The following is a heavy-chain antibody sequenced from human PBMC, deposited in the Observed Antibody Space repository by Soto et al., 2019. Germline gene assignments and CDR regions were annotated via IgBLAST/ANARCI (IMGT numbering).Heavy chain of an antibody. Sequence: QITLKESGPTLVKPTQTLTLTCTFSGFSLSTSGVGVGWIRQPPGKALEWLALIYWDDDKRYSPSLKSRLTITEDTSKNQVVLTMTNMDPVDTATYYCAHSHTTIPLIDRGGWYFDLWGRGTLVTVSS. CDR3: AHSHTTIPLIDRGGWYFDL. CDR1: GFSLSTSGVG. D-gene: IGHD3-22*01. J-gene: IGHJ2*01. CDR2: IYWDDDK. V-gene: IGHV2-5*02.